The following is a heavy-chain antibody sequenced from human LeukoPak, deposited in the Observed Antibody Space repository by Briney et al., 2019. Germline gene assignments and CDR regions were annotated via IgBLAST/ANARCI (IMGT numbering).Heavy chain of an antibody. J-gene: IGHJ4*02. CDR3: ARGSRRSSSSWTDY. CDR1: GGSFSGYY. D-gene: IGHD6-13*01. Sequence: SETLSLTCAVYGGSFSGYYWSWIRQPPGKGLEWSGEINHSGSTNYNPSLKSRVTISVDTSKNQFSLKLSSVTAADPAVYYCARGSRRSSSSWTDYWGQGTLVTVSS. V-gene: IGHV4-34*01. CDR2: INHSGST.